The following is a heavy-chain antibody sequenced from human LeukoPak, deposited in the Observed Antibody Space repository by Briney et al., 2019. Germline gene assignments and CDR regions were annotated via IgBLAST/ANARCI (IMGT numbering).Heavy chain of an antibody. CDR3: AKDQTPYSGSYYDY. D-gene: IGHD1-26*01. CDR2: ISYDGSNK. V-gene: IGHV3-30*18. CDR1: GFTFSSYG. Sequence: PGRSLRLSCAASGFTFSSYGMHWVRQAPGKGLEWVAVISYDGSNKYYADSVKGRFTISRDNSKNTLYLQMNSLRAEDTTVYYCAKDQTPYSGSYYDYWGQGTLVTVSS. J-gene: IGHJ4*02.